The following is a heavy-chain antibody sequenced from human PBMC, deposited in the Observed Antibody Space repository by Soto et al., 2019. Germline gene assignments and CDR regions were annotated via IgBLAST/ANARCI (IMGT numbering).Heavy chain of an antibody. CDR1: GFTFDEYG. D-gene: IGHD4-17*01. CDR2: ISWHSGSI. Sequence: EVQLVEFGGGLVQPGGTLRLSCTAFGFTFDEYGMHWVRQAPGKGLEWVSGISWHSGSIVYADSVKGRFSISRDNAKNSLYLQMNSMRVEDTALYYCAKDIGPTVTTRDYYFDFWGRGTLVTVSS. J-gene: IGHJ4*02. V-gene: IGHV3-9*01. CDR3: AKDIGPTVTTRDYYFDF.